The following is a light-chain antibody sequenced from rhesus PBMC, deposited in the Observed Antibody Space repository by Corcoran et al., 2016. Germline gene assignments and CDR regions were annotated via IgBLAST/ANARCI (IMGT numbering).Light chain of an antibody. CDR3: QHSYSIPPT. V-gene: IGKV1-25*02. CDR1: QEISNY. CDR2: AAS. J-gene: IGKJ1*01. Sequence: DIQMTQSPSSLSASVGDRVTITCRASQEISNYLAWYQQKPGETPKLLIYAASGLQSGIPSRFSGSGCGTDFTLGISSLQSEDFATYSCQHSYSIPPTFGQGTKVEIK.